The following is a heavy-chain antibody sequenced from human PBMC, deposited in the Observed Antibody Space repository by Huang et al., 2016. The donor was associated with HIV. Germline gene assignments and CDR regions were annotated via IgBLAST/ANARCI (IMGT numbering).Heavy chain of an antibody. CDR2: VNHGGST. J-gene: IGHJ2*01. Sequence: QVQPYQWGAGPLRPSETLSLTCGVSGGSLHGYYWNWLRQSPGRGLEWIGEVNHGGSTKYNPSLKRRVTIAVDTSKIQFSLNLTSVTATDTADYYCATSRSGSGWFLDIWGRGTLVSVS. CDR3: ATSRSGSGWFLDI. CDR1: GGSLHGYY. D-gene: IGHD6-19*01. V-gene: IGHV4-34*01.